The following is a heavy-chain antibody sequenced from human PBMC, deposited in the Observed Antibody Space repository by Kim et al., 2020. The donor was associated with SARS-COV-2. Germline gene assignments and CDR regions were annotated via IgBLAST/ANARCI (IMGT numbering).Heavy chain of an antibody. CDR1: GLVFNKCG. Sequence: GGSLRLSCVTSGLVFNKCGMHWVRQAPGEGLEWVAVISDDGSHKSYEESVRGRFSISRDNPRNTLYLQMNSLRPEDTAVYYCAKDRKPMIVVARDHFYGLDGWGQGTTVTVSS. CDR3: AKDRKPMIVVARDHFYGLDG. D-gene: IGHD3-22*01. V-gene: IGHV3-30*18. CDR2: ISDDGSHK. J-gene: IGHJ6*02.